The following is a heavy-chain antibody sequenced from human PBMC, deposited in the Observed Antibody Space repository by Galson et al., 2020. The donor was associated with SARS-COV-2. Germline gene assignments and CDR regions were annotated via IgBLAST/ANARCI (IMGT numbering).Heavy chain of an antibody. CDR2: IVVGSGKT. V-gene: IGHV1-58*01. CDR3: ARSDITIAVAGGY. D-gene: IGHD6-19*01. J-gene: IGHJ4*02. Sequence: SVKVSCKASGFTFTTSAVQWVRQARGQRPEWIGWIVVGSGKTNYAQKFQERVSITRDMSTTTAYMELSSLRYEDTSVYYCARSDITIAVAGGYWGQGTLVTVSS. CDR1: GFTFTTSA.